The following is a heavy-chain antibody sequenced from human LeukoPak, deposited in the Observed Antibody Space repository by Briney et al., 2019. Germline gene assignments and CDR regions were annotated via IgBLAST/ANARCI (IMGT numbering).Heavy chain of an antibody. D-gene: IGHD3-22*01. Sequence: GASLRLSCAASGFTVSSNYMSWVRQAPGKGLEWVSVVYSGGSTYYADSVKGRLTISRDNSKNTLYLQMNSLRDEDTAVYYCARELDSSGRTAAFDIWGQGTMVTVSS. CDR1: GFTVSSNY. J-gene: IGHJ3*02. V-gene: IGHV3-66*01. CDR3: ARELDSSGRTAAFDI. CDR2: VYSGGST.